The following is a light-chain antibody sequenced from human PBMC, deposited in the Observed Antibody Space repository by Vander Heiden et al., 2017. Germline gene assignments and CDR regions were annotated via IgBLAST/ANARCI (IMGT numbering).Light chain of an antibody. J-gene: IGLJ1*01. CDR1: SSNIGSNT. CDR3: AAWDDSLNGYV. CDR2: SSN. V-gene: IGLV1-44*01. Sequence: SVLTPPPSASGTPGQRVTISCSGSSSNIGSNTVNWFQQLPGTAPKLLIYSSNQRPSGVPDRFSTSKSGTSASLAISGLQSEDEADYYCAAWDDSLNGYVFGTGTKVTVL.